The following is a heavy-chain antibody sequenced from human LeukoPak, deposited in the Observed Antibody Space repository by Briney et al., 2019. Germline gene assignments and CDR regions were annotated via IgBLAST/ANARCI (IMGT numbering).Heavy chain of an antibody. CDR2: INHSGST. CDR3: ARDGSGSYREGWFDP. CDR1: GFTFSSYS. V-gene: IGHV4-34*01. D-gene: IGHD3-10*01. Sequence: GSLRLSCAASGFTFSSYSMNWVRQAPGKGLEWIGEINHSGSTNYNPSLKSRVTISVDTSKNQFSLKLSSVTAADTAVYYCARDGSGSYREGWFDPWGQGTLVTVSS. J-gene: IGHJ5*02.